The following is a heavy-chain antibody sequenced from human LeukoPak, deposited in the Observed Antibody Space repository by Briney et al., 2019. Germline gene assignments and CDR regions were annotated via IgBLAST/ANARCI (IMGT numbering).Heavy chain of an antibody. Sequence: PGRSLRLSCAASGFTFSSYAMHWVRQAPGKGLEWVAVISYDGSNKYYADSVKGRFTISSDNSKNTLYLQMNSLRAEDTAVYYCARVLRYFDWLFKPNYYYYGMDVWGQGTTVTVSS. CDR3: ARVLRYFDWLFKPNYYYYGMDV. V-gene: IGHV3-30-3*01. J-gene: IGHJ6*02. CDR2: ISYDGSNK. CDR1: GFTFSSYA. D-gene: IGHD3-9*01.